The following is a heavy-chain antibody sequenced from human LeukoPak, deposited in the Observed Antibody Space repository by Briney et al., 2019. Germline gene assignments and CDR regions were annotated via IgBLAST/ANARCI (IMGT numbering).Heavy chain of an antibody. V-gene: IGHV4-39*02. CDR1: GGSISSSSYY. CDR2: IYYSGST. Sequence: PSETLSLTGTVSGGSISSSSYYWGWIRQPPGKGLEWIGSIYYSGSTYYNPSLKSRVTISVDTSKNQFSLKLSSVTAADTAVYYCARDGYYGSGSFYFDYWGQGTLVTVSS. CDR3: ARDGYYGSGSFYFDY. J-gene: IGHJ4*02. D-gene: IGHD3-10*01.